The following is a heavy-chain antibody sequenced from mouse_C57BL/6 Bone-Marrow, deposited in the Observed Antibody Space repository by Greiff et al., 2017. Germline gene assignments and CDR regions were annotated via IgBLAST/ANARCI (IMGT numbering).Heavy chain of an antibody. CDR3: AREISTVVAPFDY. J-gene: IGHJ2*01. D-gene: IGHD1-1*01. CDR1: GFTFSSYA. Sequence: EVHLVESGGGLVKPGGSLKLSCAASGFTFSSYAMSWVRQTPEKRLEWVATISDGGSYTYYPDNVKGRFTISRDNAKNNLYRQMGHLKSEDTAIDYCAREISTVVAPFDYWGQGTTLTVSS. V-gene: IGHV5-4*01. CDR2: ISDGGSYT.